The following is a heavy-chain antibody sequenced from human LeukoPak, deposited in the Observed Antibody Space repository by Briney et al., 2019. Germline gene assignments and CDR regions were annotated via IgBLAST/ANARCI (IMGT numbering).Heavy chain of an antibody. CDR3: ARERAYSSGWLNFDY. CDR1: GGSISSYY. V-gene: IGHV4-59*12. Sequence: SSETLSLTCTVSGGSISSYYWSWIRQPPGKGLEWIGYIYYSGSTYYNPSLKSRVTISVDTSKNQFSLKLSSVTAADTAVYYCARERAYSSGWLNFDYWGQGTLVTVSS. CDR2: IYYSGST. J-gene: IGHJ4*02. D-gene: IGHD6-19*01.